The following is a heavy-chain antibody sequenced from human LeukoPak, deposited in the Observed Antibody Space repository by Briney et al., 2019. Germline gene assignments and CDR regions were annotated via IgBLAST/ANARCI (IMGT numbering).Heavy chain of an antibody. D-gene: IGHD3-9*01. Sequence: PSETLSLTCTVSGGSISSSSYYWGWIRQPPGKVLEWIGSIYYSRSTNYNPSLKSRVTISVDTSKNQFSLKLSSVTAADTAVYYCARTDAVYDILTGYYPYYFDYWGQGTLVTVSS. CDR1: GGSISSSSYY. V-gene: IGHV4-39*07. CDR2: IYYSRST. J-gene: IGHJ4*02. CDR3: ARTDAVYDILTGYYPYYFDY.